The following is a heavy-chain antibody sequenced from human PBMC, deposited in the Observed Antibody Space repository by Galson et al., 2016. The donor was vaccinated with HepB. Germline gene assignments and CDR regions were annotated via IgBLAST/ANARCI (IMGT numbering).Heavy chain of an antibody. CDR1: GFTFSSYA. CDR2: IAFDGSHK. D-gene: IGHD3-3*01. V-gene: IGHV3-30*04. Sequence: SLRLSCAASGFTFSSYAMHWVRQAPGKGLEWVAVIAFDGSHKNYADSVKGRFSISRDNSKNTLYLRMNSLRAEDTAVYYCARDGDDFWSGYPGGYNWFDPWGQGTLVTASS. J-gene: IGHJ5*02. CDR3: ARDGDDFWSGYPGGYNWFDP.